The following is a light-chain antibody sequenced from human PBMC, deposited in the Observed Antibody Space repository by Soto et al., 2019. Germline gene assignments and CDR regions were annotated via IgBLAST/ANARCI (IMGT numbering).Light chain of an antibody. J-gene: IGKJ5*01. CDR2: DAS. CDR1: QGISSF. CDR3: QQLHSYPVT. Sequence: IQLTQSPSSLSASVGDRVTITCRASQGISSFLAWYRQKPGKAPKPLIYDASTLQNGVLSRFSGSGSGTDFTLTVSSLQPEDSATYYCQQLHSYPVTFGHGTRLEIK. V-gene: IGKV1-9*01.